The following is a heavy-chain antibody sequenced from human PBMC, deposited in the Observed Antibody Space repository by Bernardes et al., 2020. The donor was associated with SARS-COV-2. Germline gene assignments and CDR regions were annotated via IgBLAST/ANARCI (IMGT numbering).Heavy chain of an antibody. J-gene: IGHJ5*02. Sequence: SETLSLTCSVSGGSIRGYYWSWIRQPPGKGLEWIGYVYYNGNTEYNPSLKSRVTISLDMSQNEISLKLSPATAADTAVYYCAREIPSYYDFWAGWFDPWGQGIPVTVSS. CDR2: VYYNGNT. CDR1: GGSIRGYY. CDR3: AREIPSYYDFWAGWFDP. D-gene: IGHD3-3*01. V-gene: IGHV4-59*01.